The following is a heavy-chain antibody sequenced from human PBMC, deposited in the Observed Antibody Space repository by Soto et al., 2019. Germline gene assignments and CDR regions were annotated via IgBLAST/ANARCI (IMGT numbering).Heavy chain of an antibody. Sequence: ASVKVSCKASGYTFTNDAMHWVRQAPGQRREGMGWINAGNGNTRYSQKFQGRVTITRDTSASTVYMELSSLRSEDTAVYYCARDGADYYESSAMDVWGQGTTVTVSS. CDR1: GYTFTNDA. J-gene: IGHJ6*02. CDR2: INAGNGNT. D-gene: IGHD3-22*01. V-gene: IGHV1-3*01. CDR3: ARDGADYYESSAMDV.